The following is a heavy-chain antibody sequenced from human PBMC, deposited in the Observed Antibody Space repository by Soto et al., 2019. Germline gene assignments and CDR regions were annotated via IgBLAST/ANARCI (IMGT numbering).Heavy chain of an antibody. CDR2: ISASGVST. D-gene: IGHD3-10*01. J-gene: IGHJ5*02. CDR1: GLTLSSYA. Sequence: GSLRLSCASSGLTLSSYAMSWVRQAPGKGLEWVSAISASGVSTYYADSVKGRFTISRDDSKNTLYLQMSSLSAEDTAVYYCATGSYGSAGYYTRAKGNWFDPWGQGTLVTVSS. CDR3: ATGSYGSAGYYTRAKGNWFDP. V-gene: IGHV3-23*01.